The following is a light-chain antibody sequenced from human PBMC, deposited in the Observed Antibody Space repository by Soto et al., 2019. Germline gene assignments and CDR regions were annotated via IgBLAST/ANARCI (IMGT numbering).Light chain of an antibody. V-gene: IGKV3-15*01. CDR1: QRVSSN. CDR3: QQYGLSQT. Sequence: EIVLTQSQATLSVSPGERATLSCRASQRVSSNLSWYQQTPGQAPRLLIYGASTRATGIPASFSGSGSATDFTLTISILEPEDFAVYYCQQYGLSQTFGQGTRREIK. J-gene: IGKJ5*01. CDR2: GAS.